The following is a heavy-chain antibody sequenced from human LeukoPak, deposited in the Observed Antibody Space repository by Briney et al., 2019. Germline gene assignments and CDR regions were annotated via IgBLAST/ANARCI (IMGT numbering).Heavy chain of an antibody. J-gene: IGHJ4*02. CDR2: IYHSGST. CDR3: ARQDITIFGVVITAHFDY. CDR1: GYSISSGYD. D-gene: IGHD3-3*01. V-gene: IGHV4-38-2*01. Sequence: SETLSLTCAVSGYSISSGYDWCWIRQPPGKGLEWIGSIYHSGSTYYNPSLKSRVTLSVDTSKNQSSLKLSSVTAADTAVYYCARQDITIFGVVITAHFDYWGQGTLVTVSS.